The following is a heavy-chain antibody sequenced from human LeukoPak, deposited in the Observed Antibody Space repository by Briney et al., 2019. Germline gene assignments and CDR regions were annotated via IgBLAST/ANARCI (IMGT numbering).Heavy chain of an antibody. V-gene: IGHV4-4*02. D-gene: IGHD3-22*01. CDR2: IYHSGST. CDR1: GGSISSSNW. J-gene: IGHJ4*02. Sequence: PSETLSLTCAVSGGSISSSNWWSWVRPPPGKGLEWIGKIYHSGSTNYNPSLKSRVTISVDKSKNQFSLKLSSVTAADTAVYYCARLGDSSGYYAFDYWGQGTLVTVSS. CDR3: ARLGDSSGYYAFDY.